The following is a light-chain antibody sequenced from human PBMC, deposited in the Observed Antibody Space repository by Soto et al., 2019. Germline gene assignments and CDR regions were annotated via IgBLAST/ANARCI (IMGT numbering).Light chain of an antibody. CDR3: QHYGTSAL. CDR1: ESVSTSY. CDR2: GAS. Sequence: EIVLTQSPGTLSLSPGERATLSCRASESVSTSYLAWYQQKPGQAPRLLIYGASGRATGIPERFSVSASGTDFTLTISRLEPEDFAVYYCQHYGTSALFGPGTKVDIK. V-gene: IGKV3-20*01. J-gene: IGKJ3*01.